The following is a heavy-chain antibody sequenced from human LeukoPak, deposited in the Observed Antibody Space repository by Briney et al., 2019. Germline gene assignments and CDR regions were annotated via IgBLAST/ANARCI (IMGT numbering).Heavy chain of an antibody. D-gene: IGHD2-15*01. J-gene: IGHJ5*02. Sequence: VKVSCKASGGTFSSYAISWVRQAPGQGLEWMGGIIPIFGTANYAQKFQGRVTITADESTSTAYMELSSLRSEDTAVYYCARDTGYCSGGSCYVHDWFDPWGQGTLVTVSS. CDR3: ARDTGYCSGGSCYVHDWFDP. CDR2: IIPIFGTA. V-gene: IGHV1-69*01. CDR1: GGTFSSYA.